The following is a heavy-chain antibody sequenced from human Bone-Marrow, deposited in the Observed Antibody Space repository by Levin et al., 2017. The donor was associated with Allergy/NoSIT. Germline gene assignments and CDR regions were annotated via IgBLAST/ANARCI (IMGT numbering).Heavy chain of an antibody. V-gene: IGHV4-59*01. CDR1: GGSMSSYQ. D-gene: IGHD5-12*01. Sequence: SETLSLTCSVSGGSMSSYQWTWIRQAPGKGLEWIGYIDYSGPTNSKSSLKSRVTISLDTSKNQFSLRLTSVTAADTAVYYCASGYSYGYYDYWGQGALVTVFS. J-gene: IGHJ4*02. CDR2: IDYSGPT. CDR3: ASGYSYGYYDY.